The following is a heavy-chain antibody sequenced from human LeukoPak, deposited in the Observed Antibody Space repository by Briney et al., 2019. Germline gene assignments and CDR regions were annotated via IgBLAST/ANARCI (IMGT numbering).Heavy chain of an antibody. Sequence: PGGSLRLSCAASGFTFSSYEMNWVRQAPGKGLEWVANIKQDGSEKYYVDSVKGRFTISRDNAKNSLYLQMNSLRAEDTAVYYCAAGELQGYYFDYWGQGTLVTVAS. V-gene: IGHV3-7*01. CDR1: GFTFSSYE. CDR3: AAGELQGYYFDY. D-gene: IGHD3-10*01. CDR2: IKQDGSEK. J-gene: IGHJ4*02.